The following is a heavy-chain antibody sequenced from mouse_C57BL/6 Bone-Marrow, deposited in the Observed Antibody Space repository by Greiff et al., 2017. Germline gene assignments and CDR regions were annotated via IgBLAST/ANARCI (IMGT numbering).Heavy chain of an antibody. CDR2: IYPGDGDT. D-gene: IGHD1-1*01. Sequence: QVQLQQSGAELVKPGASVKISCKASGYAFSSYWMNWVKQRPGKGLEGIGQIYPGDGDTNYNGKFKGKATLTADKSSSTAYMQLSSLTSEDSAVYFCARKEFITTVVAPFDYWGQGTTLTVSS. CDR3: ARKEFITTVVAPFDY. CDR1: GYAFSSYW. V-gene: IGHV1-80*01. J-gene: IGHJ2*01.